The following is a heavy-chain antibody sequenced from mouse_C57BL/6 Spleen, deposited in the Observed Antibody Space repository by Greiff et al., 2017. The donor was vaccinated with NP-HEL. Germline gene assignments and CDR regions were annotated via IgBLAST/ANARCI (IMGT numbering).Heavy chain of an antibody. CDR3: ARDHDGRYFDY. CDR2: INYDGSST. Sequence: EVKLVESEGGLVQPGSSMKLSCTASGFTFSDYYMAWVRQVPEKGLEWVANINYDGSSTYYLDSLKSRFIISRDNAKNILYLQMSSLKSEDTATYYCARDHDGRYFDYWGQGTTLTVSS. V-gene: IGHV5-16*01. CDR1: GFTFSDYY. D-gene: IGHD1-1*01. J-gene: IGHJ2*01.